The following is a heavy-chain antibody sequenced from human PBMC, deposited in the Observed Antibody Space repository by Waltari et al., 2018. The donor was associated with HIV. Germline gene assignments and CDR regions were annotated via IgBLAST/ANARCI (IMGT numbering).Heavy chain of an antibody. CDR3: ARDHTRSSTSWERFDP. J-gene: IGHJ5*02. CDR2: IYYSGST. Sequence: QVQLQESGPGLVKPSQTLSLPCTFSGGSISSGGYSWSWLRQHPGKGLEWIGYIYYSGSTYYNPSLKSRVTISVDTSKNQFSLKLSSVTAADTAVYYCARDHTRSSTSWERFDPWGQGTLVTVSS. D-gene: IGHD2-2*01. V-gene: IGHV4-31*03. CDR1: GGSISSGGYS.